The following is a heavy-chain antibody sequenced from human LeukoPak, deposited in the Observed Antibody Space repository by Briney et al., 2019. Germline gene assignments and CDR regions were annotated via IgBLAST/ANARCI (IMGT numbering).Heavy chain of an antibody. Sequence: ASVKVSCKASGYSFTTYGINWVRQAPGKGLEWMGWISAYNGNTNYAQKLQGRVTMTTDTSTSTAYMDLRTLRSDDTAVYYCARAPGGSGSPWDYWGQGTLVTVSS. CDR2: ISAYNGNT. J-gene: IGHJ4*02. V-gene: IGHV1-18*01. CDR1: GYSFTTYG. CDR3: ARAPGGSGSPWDY. D-gene: IGHD3-10*01.